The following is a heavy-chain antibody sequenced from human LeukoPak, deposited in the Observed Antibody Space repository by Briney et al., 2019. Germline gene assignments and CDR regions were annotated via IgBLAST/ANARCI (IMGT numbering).Heavy chain of an antibody. V-gene: IGHV1-2*04. Sequence: GASVKVSCKASGYTFTGYYMHWVRQAPGQGLEWMGRINPNSGGTNYAQKFQGWVTMTRDTSISTAYMELSRLRSDDTAVYYCAREYYDILTGYYIGYWGQGTLVTVSS. D-gene: IGHD3-9*01. J-gene: IGHJ4*02. CDR2: INPNSGGT. CDR1: GYTFTGYY. CDR3: AREYYDILTGYYIGY.